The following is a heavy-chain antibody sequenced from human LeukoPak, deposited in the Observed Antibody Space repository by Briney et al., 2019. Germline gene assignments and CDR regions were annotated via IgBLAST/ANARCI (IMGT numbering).Heavy chain of an antibody. Sequence: ASVKISCKVSGYTFTDYYMHWVQQAPGKGLEWMGLVDPEDGETIYAEKFRGRVTITADTSTDTAYMELSSLRSEDTAVYYCATESGYCSSTSCYALLDYWGQGTLVTVSS. CDR3: ATESGYCSSTSCYALLDY. V-gene: IGHV1-69-2*01. D-gene: IGHD2-2*03. CDR1: GYTFTDYY. CDR2: VDPEDGET. J-gene: IGHJ4*02.